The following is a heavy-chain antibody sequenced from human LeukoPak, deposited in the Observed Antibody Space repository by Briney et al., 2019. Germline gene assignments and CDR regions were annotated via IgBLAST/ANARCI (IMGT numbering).Heavy chain of an antibody. V-gene: IGHV3-66*01. CDR3: AREYPPDYGGNSGDAFDI. D-gene: IGHD4-23*01. Sequence: GGSLRLSCAASGFTVSSNYMSWVRQAPGKGLEWVSVIYSGGSTYYADSVKGRFTISRDNSKNTLYLQMNSLRAEDTAVYYCAREYPPDYGGNSGDAFDIWGQGTMVTVSP. CDR1: GFTVSSNY. CDR2: IYSGGST. J-gene: IGHJ3*02.